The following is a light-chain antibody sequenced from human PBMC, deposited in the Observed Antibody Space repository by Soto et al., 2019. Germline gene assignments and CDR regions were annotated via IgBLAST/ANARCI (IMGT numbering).Light chain of an antibody. J-gene: IGKJ1*01. Sequence: ELVLTQSPGTLSLSPGDRATLSCMASQTVTTSYLAWYQQRPGRAPRLLIYCASTRATGIPNRFSGSGSGTDFTINISRLEPEDFAMYFCQYFGRSPGTFGQGTKVEIK. CDR3: QYFGRSPGT. CDR1: QTVTTSY. V-gene: IGKV3-20*01. CDR2: CAS.